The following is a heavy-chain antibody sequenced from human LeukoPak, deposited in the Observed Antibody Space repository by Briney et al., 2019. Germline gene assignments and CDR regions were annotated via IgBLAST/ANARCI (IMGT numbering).Heavy chain of an antibody. CDR1: GASITSASYY. Sequence: SETLSLTCTVSGASITSASYYWIWIRQPAGKRLEWIGRIYDSGSTNYNPSLKSRVTMSVDTSKNQFSLKLSSVTAADTAIYYCARSTRSSSSSVDHWGQGTLVTVSS. CDR2: IYDSGST. J-gene: IGHJ4*02. CDR3: ARSTRSSSSSVDH. V-gene: IGHV4-61*02. D-gene: IGHD6-6*01.